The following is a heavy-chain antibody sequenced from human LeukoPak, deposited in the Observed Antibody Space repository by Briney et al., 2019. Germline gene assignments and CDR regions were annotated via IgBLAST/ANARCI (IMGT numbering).Heavy chain of an antibody. CDR3: ATAFAY. Sequence: PGGTLRLSCAASGFIFSNYNMNWVRQAPGKGLEWVSYISSSGSTIYYADSVKGRFTISRDNAKSSLYLQMNSLRADDTAVYYCATAFAYWGQGTLVTVP. CDR2: ISSSGSTI. J-gene: IGHJ4*02. CDR1: GFIFSNYN. V-gene: IGHV3-48*01.